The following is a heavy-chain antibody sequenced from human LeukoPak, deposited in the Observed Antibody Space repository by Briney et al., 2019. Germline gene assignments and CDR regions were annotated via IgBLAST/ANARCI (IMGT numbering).Heavy chain of an antibody. Sequence: GESLKISCQGSGYDSGVSFTSHSIAWVRQMPGKGLEWMGIIYPRDSTTLYSPSFQGQVTISADKSINTAYLQWSSLKASDTAMYYCATSESQTKFDFWGQGTLVTVSS. J-gene: IGHJ4*02. CDR2: IYPRDSTT. V-gene: IGHV5-51*01. CDR1: GYDSGVSFTSHS. CDR3: ATSESQTKFDF. D-gene: IGHD1/OR15-1a*01.